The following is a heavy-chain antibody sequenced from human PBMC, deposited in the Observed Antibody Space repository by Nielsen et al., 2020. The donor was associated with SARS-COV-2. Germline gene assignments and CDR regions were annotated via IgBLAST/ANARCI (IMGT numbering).Heavy chain of an antibody. J-gene: IGHJ4*02. CDR3: ARDSPYSSSATFDY. Sequence: GGSLRLSCAASGFTVSSNYMSWVRQAPGKGLEWVSVIYSGGSTYYADSVKGRFTISRDNSKNTLYLQMNSLRAEDTAVYYCARDSPYSSSATFDYWGQGTLVTVSS. CDR2: IYSGGST. V-gene: IGHV3-53*01. D-gene: IGHD6-13*01. CDR1: GFTVSSNY.